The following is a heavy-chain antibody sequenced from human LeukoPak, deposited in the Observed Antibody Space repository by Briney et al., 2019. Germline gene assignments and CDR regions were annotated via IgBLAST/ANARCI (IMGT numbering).Heavy chain of an antibody. CDR1: GGSISSYY. V-gene: IGHV4-59*01. Sequence: SETLSLTCTVSGGSISSYYWSWIRQPPGKGLEWIGYIYYSGTTNYNPSLKSRVTISVDTSKNQFSLKLSSVTAADTAVYYCARDVSGKFDHWGQGTLVTVSS. CDR3: ARDVSGKFDH. J-gene: IGHJ5*02. D-gene: IGHD2-8*01. CDR2: IYYSGTT.